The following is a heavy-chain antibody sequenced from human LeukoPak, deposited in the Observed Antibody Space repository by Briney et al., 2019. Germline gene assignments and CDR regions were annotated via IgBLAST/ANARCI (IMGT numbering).Heavy chain of an antibody. D-gene: IGHD1-26*01. V-gene: IGHV4-59*01. CDR3: ARSAFIVGAPKFDY. J-gene: IGHJ4*02. CDR1: GGSISSYY. CDR2: IYYSGST. Sequence: PSETLSLTCTVSGGSISSYYWTWIRQPPGKGLEWIGYIYYSGSTNYNPSLKSRVTISVDTSKNQFSLKLSSVTAADTAVYYCARSAFIVGAPKFDYWGQGTLVTVSS.